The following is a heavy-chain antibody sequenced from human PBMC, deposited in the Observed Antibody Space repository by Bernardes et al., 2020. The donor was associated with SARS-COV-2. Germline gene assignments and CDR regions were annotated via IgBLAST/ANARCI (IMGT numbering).Heavy chain of an antibody. CDR3: ARHRFEYSSGWYYYYGMDV. CDR2: IYPGDSDT. D-gene: IGHD6-19*01. V-gene: IGHV5-51*01. Sequence: GESLKISCKGSGYSFTSYWIGWVRQMPGKGLEWMGIIYPGDSDTRYSPSFQGQVTISADKSISTAYLQWSSLKASDTAMYYCARHRFEYSSGWYYYYGMDVWGQGTTVTVSS. J-gene: IGHJ6*02. CDR1: GYSFTSYW.